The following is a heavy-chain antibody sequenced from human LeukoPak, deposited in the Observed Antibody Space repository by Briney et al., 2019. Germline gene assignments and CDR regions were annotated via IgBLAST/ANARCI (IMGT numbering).Heavy chain of an antibody. CDR3: AKQSDGQWLVRFYYFDY. Sequence: GGSLKLSCAASGFTFSSYAMSWVRQAPGKGLEWVSAISGSGGSTYYADSVKGRFTISRDNSKNTLYLQMNSLRAEDTGVYYCAKQSDGQWLVRFYYFDYWGQGTLVTVSS. V-gene: IGHV3-23*01. J-gene: IGHJ4*02. D-gene: IGHD6-19*01. CDR2: ISGSGGST. CDR1: GFTFSSYA.